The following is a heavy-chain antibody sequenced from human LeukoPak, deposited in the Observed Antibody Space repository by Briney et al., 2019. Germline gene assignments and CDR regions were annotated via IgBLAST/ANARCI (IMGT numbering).Heavy chain of an antibody. J-gene: IGHJ6*02. V-gene: IGHV4-59*01. D-gene: IGHD4-23*01. Sequence: SETLSLTCTASGGSITNYYWSWIRQPPGKGREWIGHIYYSGSTNYIPSLKSRVTISVDTSKNQFSLKLSSVTAADTAVYYGARYDYGGPNYYYYGMDVWGQGTTVTVSS. CDR2: IYYSGST. CDR3: ARYDYGGPNYYYYGMDV. CDR1: GGSITNYY.